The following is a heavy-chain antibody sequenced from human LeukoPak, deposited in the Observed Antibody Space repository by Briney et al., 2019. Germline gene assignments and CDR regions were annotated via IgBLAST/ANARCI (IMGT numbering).Heavy chain of an antibody. D-gene: IGHD6-19*01. J-gene: IGHJ4*02. V-gene: IGHV3-7*01. CDR2: IKQDGSEK. CDR1: GFTFSDFW. Sequence: PGGSLRLSCAVSGFTFSDFWMNWVRQAPGKGLEWVASIKQDGSEKYYVDSVKGRFSISRDNAKNSLHLQMNSLRAEDTAVYYCARDHTVDGLVFDYWGQGILVTVSS. CDR3: ARDHTVDGLVFDY.